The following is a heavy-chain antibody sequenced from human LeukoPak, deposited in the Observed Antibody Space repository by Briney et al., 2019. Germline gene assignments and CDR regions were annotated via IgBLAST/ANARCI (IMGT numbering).Heavy chain of an antibody. D-gene: IGHD6-13*01. CDR3: ARDFYSSSWYNYYYYYGMDV. Sequence: GGSLRLSCAASGFTFSDYYMSWIRQAPGKGLEWVSYISSSGRTIYYADSVKGRFTISRDNAKNLLYLQMNSLRAEDTAVYYCARDFYSSSWYNYYYYYGMDVWGQGTTVTVSS. CDR2: ISSSGRTI. V-gene: IGHV3-11*01. CDR1: GFTFSDYY. J-gene: IGHJ6*02.